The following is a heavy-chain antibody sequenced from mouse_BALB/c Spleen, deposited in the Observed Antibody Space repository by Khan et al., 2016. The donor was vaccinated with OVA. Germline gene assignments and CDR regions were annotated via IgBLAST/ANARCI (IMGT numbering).Heavy chain of an antibody. V-gene: IGHV1-9*01. Sequence: QVQLQQSGTELLKPGASVKISCKATGYTFSSYWIEWIKQRTGHGLEWIGEILPGSDSPNYNERFMGKATFTADTSSNTASMHLSRLTYEDSAVYYWARQGGGYFSWFAYWGQGTLVTVSA. D-gene: IGHD2-3*01. CDR2: ILPGSDSP. CDR1: GYTFSSYW. J-gene: IGHJ3*01. CDR3: ARQGGGYFSWFAY.